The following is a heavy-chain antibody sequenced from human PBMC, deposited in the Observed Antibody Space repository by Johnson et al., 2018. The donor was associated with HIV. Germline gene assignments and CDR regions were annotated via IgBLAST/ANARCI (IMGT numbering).Heavy chain of an antibody. Sequence: VQLVESGGGLVQPGGSLRLSCAASGFTFSSYWMSWVRQAPGKGLEWVANIKQDGSEKYYVDSVKGRFTISRDDSKSIAYRQMNSLKTEDTAVYYCTRVFKAFDIWGHGTMVTVSS. CDR2: IKQDGSEK. CDR1: GFTFSSYW. V-gene: IGHV3-7*05. CDR3: TRVFKAFDI. D-gene: IGHD2-21*01. J-gene: IGHJ3*02.